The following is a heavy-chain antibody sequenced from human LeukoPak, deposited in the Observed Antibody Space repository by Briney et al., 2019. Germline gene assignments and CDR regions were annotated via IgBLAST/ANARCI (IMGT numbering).Heavy chain of an antibody. CDR3: ARDGIALYGMDV. D-gene: IGHD6-13*01. CDR1: GFTFSSYA. Sequence: GGSLRLSCAASGFTFSSYAMSWVRQAPGKGLEWVSATSGSGGSTYYADSVKGRFTISRDNSKNTLYLQMNSLRAEDTAVYYCARDGIALYGMDVWGQGTTVTVSS. CDR2: TSGSGGST. J-gene: IGHJ6*02. V-gene: IGHV3-23*01.